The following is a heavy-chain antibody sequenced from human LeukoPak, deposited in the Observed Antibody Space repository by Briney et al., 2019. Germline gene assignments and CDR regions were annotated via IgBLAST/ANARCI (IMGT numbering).Heavy chain of an antibody. D-gene: IGHD2-21*02. J-gene: IGHJ4*02. CDR3: ARHILDGDNGSKGFDL. Sequence: SETLSLTCDVSKDPIISFDHSWSWIRHFPGKGLEWMGYRHSTGNSHYNPSLRGRVFISEDSSTGHLSLTLSFVTAADTALYYCARHILDGDNGSKGFDLWGQGILVTVSS. CDR2: RHSTGNS. CDR1: KDPIISFDHS. V-gene: IGHV4-30-4*07.